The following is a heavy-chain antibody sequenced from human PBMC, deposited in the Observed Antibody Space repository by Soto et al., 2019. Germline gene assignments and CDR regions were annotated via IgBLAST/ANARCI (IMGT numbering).Heavy chain of an antibody. J-gene: IGHJ3*02. V-gene: IGHV4-31*03. CDR3: ARETSRITMIVVVTNAFDI. Sequence: SETLSLTCTVSGGSISSGGYYWSWIRQHPGKGLEWIGYIYYSGSTYYNPSLKSRVTISVDTSKNQFSLKLSSVTAADTAVYYCARETSRITMIVVVTNAFDIWGQGTMVTVSS. D-gene: IGHD3-22*01. CDR2: IYYSGST. CDR1: GGSISSGGYY.